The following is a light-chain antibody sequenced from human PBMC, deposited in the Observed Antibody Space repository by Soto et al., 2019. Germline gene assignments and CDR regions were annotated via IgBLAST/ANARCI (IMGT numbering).Light chain of an antibody. J-gene: IGKJ4*01. CDR2: DAS. CDR1: LNVNSY. V-gene: IGKV3-11*01. Sequence: VLTQSPATLSLSPGERATLSCRASLNVNSYLAWYQQKPGQAPRLLIYDASNRAAGIPARFSGSGSGTDFTLTISSLEPEDVAMYYCQPYNNWPLTFGGGTKVDIK. CDR3: QPYNNWPLT.